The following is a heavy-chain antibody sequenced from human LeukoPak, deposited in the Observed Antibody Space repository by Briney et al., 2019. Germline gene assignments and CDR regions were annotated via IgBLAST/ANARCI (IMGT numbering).Heavy chain of an antibody. Sequence: GRALRLSCAASGFAFSGYAMHWVRQAPGKGLEWVAFISYDESREYYADPVKGRFTISRDNSKNMVYLQMNSLRDEDTAVYYCARAGLGGHYIDYWGQGTLVTVSS. V-gene: IGHV3-30*01. CDR2: ISYDESRE. CDR1: GFAFSGYA. J-gene: IGHJ4*02. D-gene: IGHD2-15*01. CDR3: ARAGLGGHYIDY.